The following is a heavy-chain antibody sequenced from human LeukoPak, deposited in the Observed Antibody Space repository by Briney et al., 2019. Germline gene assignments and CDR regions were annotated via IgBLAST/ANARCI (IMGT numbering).Heavy chain of an antibody. CDR3: ARRLREPDFFDI. D-gene: IGHD1-26*01. CDR1: GYSFTGYG. J-gene: IGHJ3*02. CDR2: SSAYNGDT. V-gene: IGHV1-18*01. Sequence: ASVKVSCKASGYSFTGYGMSWVRQAPGQGLEWMGWSSAYNGDTNYAQNLQGRVTMATDTSTSTAYMELRSLRSDDTAVYYCARRLREPDFFDIWGQGTMVTVSS.